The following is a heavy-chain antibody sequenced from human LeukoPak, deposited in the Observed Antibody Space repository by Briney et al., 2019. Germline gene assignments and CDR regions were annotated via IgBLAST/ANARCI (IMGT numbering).Heavy chain of an antibody. V-gene: IGHV4-59*08. D-gene: IGHD6-13*01. CDR2: IYYSGST. Sequence: SETPSLTCTVSGGSISSYYWSWIRQPPGKGLEWIGYIYYSGSTNYNPSLKSRVTISVDTSKNQFSLKLSSVTAADTAVYYCARHVAAAANWFDPWGQGTLVTVSS. J-gene: IGHJ5*02. CDR1: GGSISSYY. CDR3: ARHVAAAANWFDP.